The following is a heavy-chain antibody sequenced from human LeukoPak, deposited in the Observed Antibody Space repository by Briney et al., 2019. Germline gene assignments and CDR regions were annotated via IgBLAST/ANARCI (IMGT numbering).Heavy chain of an antibody. CDR1: GYTFTSYG. Sequence: ASVKVSCKASGYTFTSYGISWVRQAPGQGLEWMGWISAYNGNTNYAQKLQGRVTMTTDTSTSTAYMGLRSLRSDDTAVYYCARDSRRYYDSRVFDYWGQGTLVTVSS. J-gene: IGHJ4*02. CDR3: ARDSRRYYDSRVFDY. V-gene: IGHV1-18*01. CDR2: ISAYNGNT. D-gene: IGHD3-22*01.